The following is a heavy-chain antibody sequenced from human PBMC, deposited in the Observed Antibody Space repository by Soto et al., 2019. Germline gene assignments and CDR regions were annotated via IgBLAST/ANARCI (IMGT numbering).Heavy chain of an antibody. CDR3: AREGGGRLYDY. V-gene: IGHV3-66*01. CDR1: GFTVSSNY. CDR2: IYSGGST. D-gene: IGHD1-26*01. Sequence: EVQLVESGGGLVKPGGSLRLSCAASGFTVSSNYMSWVRQAPGKGLEWVSVIYSGGSTYYADSVKGRFTISSDNTKNTLYLQMTSLRAEDTAVYYCAREGGGRLYDYWCQGTLVTVSS. J-gene: IGHJ4*02.